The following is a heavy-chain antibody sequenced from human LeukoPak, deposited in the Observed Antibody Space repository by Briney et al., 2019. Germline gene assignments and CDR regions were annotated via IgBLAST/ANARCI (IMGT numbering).Heavy chain of an antibody. CDR1: GGSISSGGYY. J-gene: IGHJ4*02. CDR2: IYYSGST. V-gene: IGHV4-31*03. CDR3: ARYSGLCAIVDY. Sequence: SETLSLTCTVSGGSISSGGYYWSWIRQHPGKGLEWIGYIYYSGSTYYNPSLKSRVTISVDTSKNQFSLKLSSVTAADTAVYYCARYSGLCAIVDYWGQGTLVTVSS. D-gene: IGHD2-8*01.